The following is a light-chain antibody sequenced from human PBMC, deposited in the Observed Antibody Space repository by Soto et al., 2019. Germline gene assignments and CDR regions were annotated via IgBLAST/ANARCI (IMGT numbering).Light chain of an antibody. Sequence: QSVLTQPPSVSAAPGQKVTILCSGDSSNIGSSFVSWYQQVPGTAPKLLIYDNDKRHSEIPDRFSASKSGASASLDITGLHTGDEADYHCAAWDTRLSAVLFGGGTKVTVL. J-gene: IGLJ2*01. CDR2: DND. CDR1: SSNIGSSF. V-gene: IGLV1-51*01. CDR3: AAWDTRLSAVL.